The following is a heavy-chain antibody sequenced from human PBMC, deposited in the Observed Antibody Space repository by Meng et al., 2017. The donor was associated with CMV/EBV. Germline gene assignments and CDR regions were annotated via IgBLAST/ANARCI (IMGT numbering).Heavy chain of an antibody. CDR3: ARDRLIVEVPAAIRDNWFDP. Sequence: GESLKISCAASGFTFSSYSMNWVRQAPGKGLEWVSSITSSSSYIYYADSVKGRFTISRDNAKNSLYLQMSSLRAEDTAVYYCARDRLIVEVPAAIRDNWFDPWGQGTLVTVS. CDR2: ITSSSSYI. D-gene: IGHD2-2*02. CDR1: GFTFSSYS. V-gene: IGHV3-21*01. J-gene: IGHJ5*02.